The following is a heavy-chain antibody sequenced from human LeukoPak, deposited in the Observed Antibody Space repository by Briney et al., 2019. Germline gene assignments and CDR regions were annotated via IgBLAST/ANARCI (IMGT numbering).Heavy chain of an antibody. Sequence: GGSLRLSCSASAFTFSTYWMHSVPHAPRKGAVRVARLSPEGSSTVYADSVKGRFTISRDNAKNTTYLQMNSLRAEDPAVYYCASHRSGWTHSYYYGMGVWGQGTRVTVSS. D-gene: IGHD6-19*01. CDR1: AFTFSTYW. CDR3: ASHRSGWTHSYYYGMGV. V-gene: IGHV3-74*01. J-gene: IGHJ6*02. CDR2: LSPEGSST.